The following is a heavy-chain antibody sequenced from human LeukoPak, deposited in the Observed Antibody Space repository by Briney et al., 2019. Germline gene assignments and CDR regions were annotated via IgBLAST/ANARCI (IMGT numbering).Heavy chain of an antibody. J-gene: IGHJ4*02. V-gene: IGHV4-4*07. CDR2: IYTSGST. Sequence: PSETLSLTCTVSGGSISDYYWSWIRQPAGKGLEWIGHIYTSGSTNYNPSLKSRVTMSINTSNNQFSLKLSSVTAADTAVYYCARHLNPSGSYWRRHKYYFDYWGQGTLVTVSS. D-gene: IGHD1-26*01. CDR3: ARHLNPSGSYWRRHKYYFDY. CDR1: GGSISDYY.